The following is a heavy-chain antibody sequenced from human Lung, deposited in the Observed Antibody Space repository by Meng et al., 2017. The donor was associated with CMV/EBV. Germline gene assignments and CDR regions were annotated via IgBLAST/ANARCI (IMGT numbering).Heavy chain of an antibody. V-gene: IGHV3-74*01. D-gene: IGHD3-3*01. J-gene: IGHJ6*02. CDR3: ARDKVRYYDFWSGYGGMDV. CDR1: GFTFSSYW. CDR2: INSDGSST. Sequence: GGSXRLXCAASGFTFSSYWMHWVRQAPGKGLVWVSRINSDGSSTSYADSVKGRFTISRDNAKNTLYLQMNSLRAEDTAVYYCARDKVRYYDFWSGYGGMDVWRQGXTVTV.